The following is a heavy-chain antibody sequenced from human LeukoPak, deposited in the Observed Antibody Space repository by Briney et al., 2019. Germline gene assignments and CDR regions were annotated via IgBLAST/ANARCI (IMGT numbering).Heavy chain of an antibody. CDR3: ANNWFDP. CDR2: INSDGSTT. V-gene: IGHV3-74*01. CDR1: GFTFSNFW. Sequence: GGSLRLSCAASGFTFSNFWMHWVRQAPGKGLVWVSRINSDGSTTNYADSVKGRFTISRDNAKNTLYLQMDSLRVEDTAAYYCANNWFDPWGQGTLVTVSS. J-gene: IGHJ5*02.